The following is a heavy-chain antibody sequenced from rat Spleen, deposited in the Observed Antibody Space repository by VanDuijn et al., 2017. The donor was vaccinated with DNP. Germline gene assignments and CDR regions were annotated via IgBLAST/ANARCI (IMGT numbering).Heavy chain of an antibody. CDR3: ARWGNSDWYFDF. CDR1: GFTFSDYA. Sequence: EVQLVESGGGLVQPGRSLKLSCAASGFTFSDYAMAWVRQAPKKGLEWVATISYDGSRTYSRDSVKGRFTISRDNAKSTLYLQMDSLRSEDTATYYCARWGNSDWYFDFWGPGTMVTVSS. V-gene: IGHV5-17*01. J-gene: IGHJ1*01. CDR2: ISYDGSRT. D-gene: IGHD1-10*01.